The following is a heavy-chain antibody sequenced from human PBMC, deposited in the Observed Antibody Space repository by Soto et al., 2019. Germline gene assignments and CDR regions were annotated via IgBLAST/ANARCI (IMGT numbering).Heavy chain of an antibody. CDR3: AKRTVGWYFDL. CDR1: GFTFSSYA. D-gene: IGHD4-17*01. V-gene: IGHV3-23*01. CDR2: ISGSGGST. J-gene: IGHJ2*01. Sequence: EVQLLESGGGLVQPGGSLRLSCAASGFTFSSYAMSWVRQSPGKGLERVSVISGSGGSTYYAYSVKGRFTISRDNSKTTLYLQMTSLTGADTAVYYCAKRTVGWYFDLWGRGTLVTVSS.